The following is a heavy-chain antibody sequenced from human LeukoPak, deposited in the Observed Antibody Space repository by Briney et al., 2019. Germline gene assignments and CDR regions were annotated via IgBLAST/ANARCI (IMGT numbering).Heavy chain of an antibody. CDR3: VRDGYYGSGSPGWFGP. J-gene: IGHJ5*02. V-gene: IGHV4-39*02. CDR2: VFHRGTT. D-gene: IGHD3-10*01. Sequence: SETLSLTCTVSGVSISSSNSYWGWIRVPPGKGLEWIGSVFHRGTTYYNSSLKSRVNISIDTSKNQFSLKLNSLTAEDTAMYYCVRDGYYGSGSPGWFGPWGPGTLVIVSA. CDR1: GVSISSSNSY.